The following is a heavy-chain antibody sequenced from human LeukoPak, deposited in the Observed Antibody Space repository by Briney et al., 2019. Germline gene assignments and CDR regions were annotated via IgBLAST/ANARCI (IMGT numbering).Heavy chain of an antibody. CDR3: ARAAPQQLIFDY. Sequence: PSETLSLTCTVSGGSISSGGYYWSWIRQPPGKGLEWIGYIYHSGSTYYNPSLKSRVTISVDRSKNQFSLKLSSVTAADTAVYYCARAAPQQLIFDYWGQGTLVTVSS. J-gene: IGHJ4*02. V-gene: IGHV4-30-2*01. CDR1: GGSISSGGYY. CDR2: IYHSGST. D-gene: IGHD6-13*01.